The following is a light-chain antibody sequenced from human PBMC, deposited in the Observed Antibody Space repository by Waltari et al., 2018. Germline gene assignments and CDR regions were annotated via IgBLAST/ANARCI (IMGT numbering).Light chain of an antibody. CDR1: KLGDKY. J-gene: IGLJ2*01. V-gene: IGLV3-1*01. Sequence: SYELTQPTSVSVSPGQTASITCSGDKLGDKYAYWYQQKPGQSPVLVIYQHNKRPSGIPERFSGSNSGNTATLTISGTQAMDEADYYCQAWDRTTVVFGGGTKLTVL. CDR3: QAWDRTTVV. CDR2: QHN.